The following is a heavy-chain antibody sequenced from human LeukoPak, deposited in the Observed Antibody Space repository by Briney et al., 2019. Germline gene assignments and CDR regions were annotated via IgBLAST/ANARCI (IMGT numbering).Heavy chain of an antibody. V-gene: IGHV1-2*02. CDR1: GYTFTGYY. J-gene: IGHJ4*02. D-gene: IGHD2-15*01. CDR3: ARVVGYCSGGSCYSLRPFDY. CDR2: INPNSGGT. Sequence: ASVKVSCKASGYTFTGYYMHWVRQAPGQGLEWMGWINPNSGGTNYAQKFQGRVTMTRDTSISTAYMELSRLRSDDTAVYYCARVVGYCSGGSCYSLRPFDYWGQGTLVTVSS.